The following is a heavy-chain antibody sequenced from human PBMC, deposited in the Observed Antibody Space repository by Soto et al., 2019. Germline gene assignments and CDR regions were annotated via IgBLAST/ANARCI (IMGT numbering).Heavy chain of an antibody. CDR2: IGTAGDT. D-gene: IGHD2-2*03. Sequence: GGSLRLSCAASGFTFSSYDMHWVRQATGKGLEWVSAIGTAGDTYYPGSVKGRFTISRENAKNSLYLQMNSLRAGDTAVYYCARMDRLDWYFDLWGRGTLVTVSS. J-gene: IGHJ2*01. V-gene: IGHV3-13*01. CDR1: GFTFSSYD. CDR3: ARMDRLDWYFDL.